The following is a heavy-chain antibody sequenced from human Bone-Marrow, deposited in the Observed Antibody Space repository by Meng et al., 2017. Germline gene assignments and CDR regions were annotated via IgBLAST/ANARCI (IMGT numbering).Heavy chain of an antibody. Sequence: VPPQGSGPGLGKPSGTRSPTCAVSGGSISSSNWWSWVRQPPGKGLEWIGEIYHSGSTNYNPSLKSRVTISVDKSKNQFSLKLSSVTAADTAVYYCARARGIAVAEPWDYWGQGTLVTVSS. CDR3: ARARGIAVAEPWDY. CDR2: IYHSGST. D-gene: IGHD6-19*01. V-gene: IGHV4-4*02. J-gene: IGHJ4*02. CDR1: GGSISSSNW.